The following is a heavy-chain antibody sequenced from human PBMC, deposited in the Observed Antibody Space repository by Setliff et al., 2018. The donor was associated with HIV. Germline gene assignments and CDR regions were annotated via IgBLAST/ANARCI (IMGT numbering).Heavy chain of an antibody. J-gene: IGHJ3*02. CDR3: ARPRVGDDAFNI. Sequence: PSETLSLTCTVSGDSISGGSSYWSWIRQPAGKGLEWIGRIYTSGSTNYNPSLKSRVTISVDTSKNQFSLSLTSVTAADTAVYFCARPRVGDDAFNIWSQGTLVTVSS. CDR1: GDSISGGSSY. V-gene: IGHV4-61*02. CDR2: IYTSGST.